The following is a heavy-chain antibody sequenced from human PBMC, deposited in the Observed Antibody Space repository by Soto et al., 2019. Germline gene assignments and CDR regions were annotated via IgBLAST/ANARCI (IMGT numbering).Heavy chain of an antibody. D-gene: IGHD6-19*01. V-gene: IGHV3-30*18. CDR2: ISYDGSST. CDR1: GFTFSSYG. J-gene: IGHJ4*02. Sequence: QVQLVESGGGVVQPGRSLRLSCAASGFTFSSYGMHWVRQAPGKGLVWVAVISYDGSSTYYADSVQGRFTISRDNSKNTLYLQMNRLRAEDTAVYYCAKDPTGTYSSGWYSFDYWGQGTLVTVSS. CDR3: AKDPTGTYSSGWYSFDY.